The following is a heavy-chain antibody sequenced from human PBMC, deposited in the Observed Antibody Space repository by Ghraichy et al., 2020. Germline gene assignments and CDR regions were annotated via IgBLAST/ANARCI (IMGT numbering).Heavy chain of an antibody. Sequence: GESLNISCAASGFTFSSYWMSWVRQAPGKGLEWVANIKQHGSEQYYVDSVKGRFTISRDNAKNLLFLEMNSLRAEDTAVYYCARDWAGGDFWSGYYAHWGQGTLVTVSS. CDR2: IKQHGSEQ. CDR1: GFTFSSYW. D-gene: IGHD3-3*01. V-gene: IGHV3-7*01. CDR3: ARDWAGGDFWSGYYAH. J-gene: IGHJ4*02.